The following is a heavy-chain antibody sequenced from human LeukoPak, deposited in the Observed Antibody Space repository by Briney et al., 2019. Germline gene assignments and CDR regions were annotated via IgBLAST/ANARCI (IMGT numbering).Heavy chain of an antibody. CDR1: GYTFTGYY. CDR2: MNPKSGNT. CDR3: ARDQDIVVVVAALRQREMGGFDP. J-gene: IGHJ5*02. D-gene: IGHD2-15*01. V-gene: IGHV1-8*02. Sequence: ASVKVSCKASGYTFTGYYMHWVRQAPGQGLEWMGWMNPKSGNTGYAQKFQGRVTMTRNTSISTAYMELSSLRSDDTAVYYCARDQDIVVVVAALRQREMGGFDPWGQGTLVTVSS.